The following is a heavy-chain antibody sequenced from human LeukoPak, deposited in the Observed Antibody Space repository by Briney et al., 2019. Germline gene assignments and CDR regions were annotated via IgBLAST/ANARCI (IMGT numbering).Heavy chain of an antibody. D-gene: IGHD3-10*01. V-gene: IGHV4-59*01. J-gene: IGHJ3*02. Sequence: PSETLSLTCIVSGGSISSYYWSWIRQPPGKGLEWVGYIYYSGSTNYNPSLKSRVTISVDTSKNQFSLKLSSVTAADTAVYYCARDRGYYGSGRANAFDIWGQGTMVTVSS. CDR1: GGSISSYY. CDR2: IYYSGST. CDR3: ARDRGYYGSGRANAFDI.